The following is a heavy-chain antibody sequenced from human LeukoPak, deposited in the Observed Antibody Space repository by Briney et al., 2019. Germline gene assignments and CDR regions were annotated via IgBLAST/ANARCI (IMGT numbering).Heavy chain of an antibody. CDR3: AREYGRNPHKNFDY. V-gene: IGHV3-74*01. Sequence: PGGSLRLSCAASGFTFSSYWMHWVRQAPGKGLEWVSRINSDGSSTNYADSVKGRFTISRDKAKNTLYMQMNSLRAEDTAVYYCAREYGRNPHKNFDYWGQGTLVTVSS. CDR2: INSDGSST. D-gene: IGHD4-23*01. J-gene: IGHJ4*02. CDR1: GFTFSSYW.